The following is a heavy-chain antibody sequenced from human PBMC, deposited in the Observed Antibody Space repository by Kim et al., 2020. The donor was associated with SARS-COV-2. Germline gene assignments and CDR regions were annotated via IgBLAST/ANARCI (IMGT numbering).Heavy chain of an antibody. CDR1: GLTFSSSE. V-gene: IGHV3-48*03. J-gene: IGHJ3*02. CDR2: ISVSGSTI. Sequence: GGSLRLSCAASGLTFSSSEMNWVRQAPGKGLEWLSYISVSGSTIYYADSVKGRFTTSRDNAKNSLYLQMSSLRADDTAVYYCVRKRVGSALDIWGQGTILTVSS. CDR3: VRKRVGSALDI. D-gene: IGHD1-26*01.